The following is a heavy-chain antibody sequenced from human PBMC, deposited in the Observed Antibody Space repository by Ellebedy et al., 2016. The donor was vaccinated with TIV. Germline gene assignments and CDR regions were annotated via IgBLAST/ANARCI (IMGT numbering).Heavy chain of an antibody. V-gene: IGHV3-30*18. CDR2: LSSDGGSD. CDR1: GFTFSSFA. Sequence: GESLKISCAASGFTFSSFAMHWVRQAPGKGLEWVAILSSDGGSDYYADSVKGRFTISRDNSNNTVYLQMDSLRAEDTAVYYCAKLAGYDIWYFDRWGRGTLVTVSS. CDR3: AKLAGYDIWYFDR. D-gene: IGHD5-12*01. J-gene: IGHJ2*01.